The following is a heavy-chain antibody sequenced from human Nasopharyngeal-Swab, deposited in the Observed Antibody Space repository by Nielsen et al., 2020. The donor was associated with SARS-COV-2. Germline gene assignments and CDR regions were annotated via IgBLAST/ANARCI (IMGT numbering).Heavy chain of an antibody. J-gene: IGHJ4*02. D-gene: IGHD1-26*01. CDR3: ARAVAGATDY. CDR2: ISGSGGST. Sequence: GGSLRLSCAASGFTFSSYAMSWVRQAPGKGLEWVSAISGSGGSTYCADSVKGRFTISRDNSKNTLYLQMNSLRAEDTAIYFCARAVAGATDYWGQGTLVTVSS. CDR1: GFTFSSYA. V-gene: IGHV3-23*01.